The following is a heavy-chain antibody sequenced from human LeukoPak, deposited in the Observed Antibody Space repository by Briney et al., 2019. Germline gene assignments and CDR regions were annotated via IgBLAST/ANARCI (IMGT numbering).Heavy chain of an antibody. V-gene: IGHV1-18*01. J-gene: IGHJ4*02. CDR3: VRDRRGYSGYDKMDY. CDR1: GYTFTSYG. D-gene: IGHD5-12*01. CDR2: ISAYNGNT. Sequence: ASVKVSCKASGYTFTSYGISWVRQAPGQGLEWMGWISAYNGNTNYAQKLQGRVTMTTNTSTSTAYMELRSLRSDDTAVYYCVRDRRGYSGYDKMDYWGQGTLVTVSS.